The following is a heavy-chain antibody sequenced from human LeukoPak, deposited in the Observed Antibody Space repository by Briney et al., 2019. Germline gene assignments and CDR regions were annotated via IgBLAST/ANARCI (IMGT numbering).Heavy chain of an antibody. J-gene: IGHJ4*02. CDR1: GFTFSSYG. V-gene: IGHV3-7*01. Sequence: QSGGSLRLSCAASGFTFSSYGMHWVRQAPGKGLEWVANIKQDGSEKYYVDSVKGRFTISRDNAKNSLYLQMNSLRAEDTAVYYCARDALRLPQPKHHDYWGQGTLVTVSS. CDR2: IKQDGSEK. CDR3: ARDALRLPQPKHHDY. D-gene: IGHD4-17*01.